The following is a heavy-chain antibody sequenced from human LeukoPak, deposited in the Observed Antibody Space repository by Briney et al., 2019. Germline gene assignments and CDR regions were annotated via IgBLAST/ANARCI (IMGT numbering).Heavy chain of an antibody. Sequence: TGGSLRLSCAASGFTFSNYAMHWVRQAPGKGLEWVAVISYDGSNKYYADSVKGRFTISRDNSKNTLYLQMNSLRAEDTAVYYCATNSGSYFLHWGQGTLVTVSS. CDR1: GFTFSNYA. D-gene: IGHD1-26*01. CDR3: ATNSGSYFLH. CDR2: ISYDGSNK. V-gene: IGHV3-30-3*01. J-gene: IGHJ1*01.